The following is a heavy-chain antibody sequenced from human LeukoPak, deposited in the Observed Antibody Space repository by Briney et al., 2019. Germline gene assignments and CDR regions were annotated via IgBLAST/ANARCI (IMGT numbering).Heavy chain of an antibody. Sequence: GASVKVSCKASGYTFTSYDINWVRQATGQGLEWMGWMNPNSGNTGYAQKFQGRVTMTRNTSISTAYMELSSLRSEDTAVYYCARAMTGDYDFWSGLYYYGMDVWGQGTTVTVSS. V-gene: IGHV1-8*01. CDR1: GYTFTSYD. CDR2: MNPNSGNT. CDR3: ARAMTGDYDFWSGLYYYGMDV. D-gene: IGHD3-3*01. J-gene: IGHJ6*02.